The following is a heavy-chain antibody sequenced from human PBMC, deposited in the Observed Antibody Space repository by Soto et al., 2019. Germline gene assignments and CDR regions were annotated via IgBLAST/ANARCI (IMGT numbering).Heavy chain of an antibody. Sequence: GGSLRLSCAASGFTFSSYSMSWVRQAPGKGLEWVSGFRTGGDDGSTYYADSVRGRFTISRDNSKNTLYLQMKSLRAEDTAVYYCARDPPATRHGMDVWGQGTTVTVSS. J-gene: IGHJ6*02. CDR3: ARDPPATRHGMDV. CDR2: FRTGGDDGST. CDR1: GFTFSSYS. V-gene: IGHV3-23*01.